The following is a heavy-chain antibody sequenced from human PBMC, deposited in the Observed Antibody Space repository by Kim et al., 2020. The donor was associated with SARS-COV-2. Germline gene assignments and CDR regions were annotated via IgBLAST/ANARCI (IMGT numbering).Heavy chain of an antibody. Sequence: GSTNYNPSLKSRVTISVDTSKTQFSLKLSSVTAADTAVYYCARGVLLLSSWGQGTLVTVSS. CDR2: GST. J-gene: IGHJ4*02. V-gene: IGHV4-59*09. D-gene: IGHD3-10*01. CDR3: ARGVLLLSS.